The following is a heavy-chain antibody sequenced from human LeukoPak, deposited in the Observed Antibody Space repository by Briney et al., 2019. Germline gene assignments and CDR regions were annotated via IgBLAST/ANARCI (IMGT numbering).Heavy chain of an antibody. CDR2: ISWNSGSI. J-gene: IGHJ3*02. V-gene: IGHV3-9*01. CDR3: ARSGWYDAFDI. CDR1: GFTFSSYG. Sequence: SLRLSCAASGFTFSSYGMHWVRQAPGKGLEWVSGISWNSGSIGYADSVKGRFTISRDNAKNSLYLQMNSLRAEDTALYYCARSGWYDAFDIWGQGTMVTVSS. D-gene: IGHD6-19*01.